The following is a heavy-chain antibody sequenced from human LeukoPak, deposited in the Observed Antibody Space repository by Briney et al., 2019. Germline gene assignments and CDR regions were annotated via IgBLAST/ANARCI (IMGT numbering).Heavy chain of an antibody. Sequence: PGRSLRLSCAASGFTFDDYAMHWVRQDPGQGLEWVSGVNWNSGSAAYADSAKGQFTISRDNSKNTLYLQMNSLRDEDMARYYCAQGISGISWGQGTLVTVSS. V-gene: IGHV3-9*03. D-gene: IGHD1-20*01. CDR1: GFTFDDYA. CDR2: VNWNSGSA. J-gene: IGHJ5*01. CDR3: AQGISGIS.